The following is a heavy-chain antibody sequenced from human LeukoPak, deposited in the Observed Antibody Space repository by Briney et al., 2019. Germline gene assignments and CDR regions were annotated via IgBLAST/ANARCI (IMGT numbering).Heavy chain of an antibody. V-gene: IGHV3-64D*06. CDR1: GFTFSTYF. J-gene: IGHJ4*02. Sequence: GGSLRLSCSASGFTFSTYFMHWVRQAPGKGLECVSAITGSGGSTYCADSVKGRFTISRDNSKNTLYLQMSSLRAEDTAVYYCVRDQRGGSSGYYDSWGQGTLVTVSS. D-gene: IGHD3-22*01. CDR3: VRDQRGGSSGYYDS. CDR2: ITGSGGST.